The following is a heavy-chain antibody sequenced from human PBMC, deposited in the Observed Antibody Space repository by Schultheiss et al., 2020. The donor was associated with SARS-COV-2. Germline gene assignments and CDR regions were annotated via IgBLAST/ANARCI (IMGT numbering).Heavy chain of an antibody. Sequence: LRLSCTVSGGSISSYYWSWIRQPPGKGLEWIGEINHSGSTNYNPSLKSRVTISVDTSKNKFSLKLSSVTAADTVVYYCARDYYYYGMDVWGQGTTVTVSS. CDR3: ARDYYYYGMDV. CDR1: GGSISSYY. J-gene: IGHJ6*02. V-gene: IGHV4-34*01. CDR2: INHSGST.